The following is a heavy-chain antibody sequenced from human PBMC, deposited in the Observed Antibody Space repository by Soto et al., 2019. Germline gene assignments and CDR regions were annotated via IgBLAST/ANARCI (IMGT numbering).Heavy chain of an antibody. V-gene: IGHV5-51*01. CDR2: IYPGDSDT. Sequence: GESLKISCKGSGYSFTSYWIGWVRQMPGKGLEWMGLIYPGDSDTRYSPSFQGQVTISADKSISTAYLQWSSLKASDTAMYYCARDSSGYKAYYYYGMDVWGQGTTVTVSS. J-gene: IGHJ6*02. D-gene: IGHD3-22*01. CDR1: GYSFTSYW. CDR3: ARDSSGYKAYYYYGMDV.